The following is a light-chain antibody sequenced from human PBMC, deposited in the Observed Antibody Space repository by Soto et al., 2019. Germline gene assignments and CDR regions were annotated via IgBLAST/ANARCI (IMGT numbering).Light chain of an antibody. J-gene: IGKJ4*01. CDR2: ATS. Sequence: DFQMTQSPSSLSASVGDRVNITCRASQSITRCLNWYQQKPGKAPNLLIFATSNLQGGVPLRFSGSGFGTDFTLTISSLQPDDFATYYCQQCYSVPLTFGGGTKVEI. CDR3: QQCYSVPLT. V-gene: IGKV1-39*01. CDR1: QSITRC.